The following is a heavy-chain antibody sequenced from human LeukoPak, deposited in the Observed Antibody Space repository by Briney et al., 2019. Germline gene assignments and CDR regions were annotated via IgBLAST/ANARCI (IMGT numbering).Heavy chain of an antibody. CDR1: GGSISSSSYY. CDR3: ARLYGSGSYSDY. Sequence: SETLSLTCTVSGGSISSSSYYWGWIRQPPGKRLEWIGSIDYSGRTYYNPSLKSRVTISVDTSKKQFSLKLSSVTAADTAVYYCARLYGSGSYSDYWGQGTLVTVSS. D-gene: IGHD3-10*01. V-gene: IGHV4-39*01. CDR2: IDYSGRT. J-gene: IGHJ4*02.